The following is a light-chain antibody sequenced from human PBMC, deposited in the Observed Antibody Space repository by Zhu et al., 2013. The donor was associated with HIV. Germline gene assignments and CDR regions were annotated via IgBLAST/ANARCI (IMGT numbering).Light chain of an antibody. CDR2: AAS. CDR1: QDIGNY. Sequence: DIQMTQSPSAMSASVGDRITITCRASQDIGNYLVWFQQKPGQAPKRLIYAASSLHTGVPSRFSGSGSGTDFTLTISSLQPDDFATYYCQQYSDYSVTFGGGTKV. CDR3: QQYSDYSVT. J-gene: IGKJ4*01. V-gene: IGKV1-17*03.